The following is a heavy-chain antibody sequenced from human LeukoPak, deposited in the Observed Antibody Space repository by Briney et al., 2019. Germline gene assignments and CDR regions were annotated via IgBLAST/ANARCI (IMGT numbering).Heavy chain of an antibody. J-gene: IGHJ4*02. CDR1: GFTFSSYA. Sequence: GGSLRLSCAASGFTFSSYAMSWVRHAPGKGLEWVSAISGSGGSTYYANSVKGRFTISRDNSKNTLYLQMNSLRAEDTAVYYCAKDLIEYYYDSSGGYYFDYWGQGTLVTVSS. CDR2: ISGSGGST. D-gene: IGHD3-22*01. CDR3: AKDLIEYYYDSSGGYYFDY. V-gene: IGHV3-23*01.